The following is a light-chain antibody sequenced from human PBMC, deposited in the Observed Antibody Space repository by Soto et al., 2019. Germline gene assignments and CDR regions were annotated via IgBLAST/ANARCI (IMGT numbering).Light chain of an antibody. CDR2: GNS. J-gene: IGLJ2*01. V-gene: IGLV1-40*01. Sequence: QAVVTQPPSVSGSAGQRVTISCTGGSSNIGAGYDVHWYQQLPGTAPKLVIYGNSNRPSGVPDRFSGSKSGTSASLAITGLQAEDEADYYCQSYDSSLSGYVVFGGGTKLTV. CDR1: SSNIGAGYD. CDR3: QSYDSSLSGYVV.